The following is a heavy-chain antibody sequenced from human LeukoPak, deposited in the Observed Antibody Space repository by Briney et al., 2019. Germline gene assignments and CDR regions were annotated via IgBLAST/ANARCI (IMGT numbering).Heavy chain of an antibody. V-gene: IGHV1-8*02. CDR2: MNPNSGNT. CDR1: GGTFSSYA. Sequence: GASVKVSCKASGGTFSSYAISWVRQATGQGLEWMGWMNPNSGNTGYAQKFQGRVTMTRNTSISTAYMELSSLRSEDTAVYYCARGPSLNGDYFHYYYYYMDVWGKGTTVTISS. J-gene: IGHJ6*03. D-gene: IGHD4-17*01. CDR3: ARGPSLNGDYFHYYYYYMDV.